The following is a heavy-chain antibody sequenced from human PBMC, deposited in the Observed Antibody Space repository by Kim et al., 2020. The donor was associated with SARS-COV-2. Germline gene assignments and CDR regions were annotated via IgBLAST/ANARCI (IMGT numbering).Heavy chain of an antibody. J-gene: IGHJ4*02. CDR2: P. Sequence: PPYAQGFTGRFVFSLDTSVSTAYLQISSLKAEDTAVYYCARGLFGDFDYWGQGTLVTVSS. CDR3: ARGLFGDFDY. V-gene: IGHV7-4-1*02. D-gene: IGHD3-10*01.